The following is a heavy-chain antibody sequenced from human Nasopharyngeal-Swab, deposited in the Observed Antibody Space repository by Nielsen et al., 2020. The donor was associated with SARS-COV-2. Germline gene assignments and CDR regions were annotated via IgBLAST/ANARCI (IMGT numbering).Heavy chain of an antibody. CDR1: GGTFSSYA. D-gene: IGHD2-2*01. CDR2: IIPIFGTA. V-gene: IGHV1-69*13. J-gene: IGHJ6*03. CDR3: ARGFIQLLHPYYYYYMDV. Sequence: SVKVSCKASGGTFSSYAISWVRQAPGQGLEWTGGIIPIFGTANYAQKFQGRVTITADESTSTAYMELSSLRPEDTAVYYCARGFIQLLHPYYYYYMDVWGKGTTVTVSS.